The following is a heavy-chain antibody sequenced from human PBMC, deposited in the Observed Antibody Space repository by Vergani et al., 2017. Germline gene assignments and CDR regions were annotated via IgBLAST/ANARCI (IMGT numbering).Heavy chain of an antibody. D-gene: IGHD1-1*01. V-gene: IGHV3-7*01. CDR2: IKQDGSEK. J-gene: IGHJ5*01. CDR3: AKGGWNYWFDS. CDR1: GFTFSSYW. Sequence: EVQLVESGGGLVQPGGSLRLSCAASGFTFSSYWMSWVRQAPGKGLEWVANIKQDGSEKYYVDSGKGRFTISRDNAKNSLYLQMNSLRAEDTAVYYCAKGGWNYWFDSWGQGTLVIVS.